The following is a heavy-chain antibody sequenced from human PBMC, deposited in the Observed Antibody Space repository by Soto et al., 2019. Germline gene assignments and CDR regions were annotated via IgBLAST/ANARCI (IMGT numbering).Heavy chain of an antibody. D-gene: IGHD3-3*01. J-gene: IGHJ5*02. Sequence: GASVKVSCKASGYTFTSYDINWVRQATGQGLEWMGWMNPNSGNTGYAQKFQGRVTMTRNTSISTAYMELSSLRSEDTAVYYCARGNTYDFWSGYYSTYNWFDPWGQGTLVTVSS. CDR3: ARGNTYDFWSGYYSTYNWFDP. CDR2: MNPNSGNT. CDR1: GYTFTSYD. V-gene: IGHV1-8*01.